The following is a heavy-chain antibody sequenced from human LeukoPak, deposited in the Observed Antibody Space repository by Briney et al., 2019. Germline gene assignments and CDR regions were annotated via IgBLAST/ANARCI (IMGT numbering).Heavy chain of an antibody. Sequence: SQTLSLTCTVSAGSVSSYYWSWIRQPPGKGLECLGYIYYTGSTNYNPSLKSRVTISVDTSKNQFSLKLSSVTAADTAVYYCARHISGYSYGYLAFDIWGQGTMVTVSS. D-gene: IGHD5-18*01. CDR1: AGSVSSYY. CDR2: IYYTGST. V-gene: IGHV4-59*08. J-gene: IGHJ3*02. CDR3: ARHISGYSYGYLAFDI.